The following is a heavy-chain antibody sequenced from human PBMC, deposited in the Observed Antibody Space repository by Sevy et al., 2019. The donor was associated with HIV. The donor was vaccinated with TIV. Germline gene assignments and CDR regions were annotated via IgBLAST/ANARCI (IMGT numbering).Heavy chain of an antibody. V-gene: IGHV3-7*01. J-gene: IGHJ4*02. CDR1: GFTFSSYW. CDR2: IKQDGSEK. CDR3: ARYSPYYDFWSGYSGGYYFDY. Sequence: GGSLRLSCAASGFTFSSYWMSWVRQAPGKGLEWVANIKQDGSEKYYVDSVKGRFTSSRDNAKNSLYLQMNSLRAEDTAVYYCARYSPYYDFWSGYSGGYYFDYWGQGTLVTVSS. D-gene: IGHD3-3*01.